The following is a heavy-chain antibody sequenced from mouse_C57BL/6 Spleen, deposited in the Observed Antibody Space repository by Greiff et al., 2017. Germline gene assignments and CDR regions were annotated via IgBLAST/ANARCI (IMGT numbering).Heavy chain of an antibody. V-gene: IGHV1-15*01. CDR3: KRSLPFSY. CDR2: IDPETGGT. J-gene: IGHJ3*01. Sequence: VKLQESGAELVRPGASVTLSCKASGYTFTDYEMHWVKQTPVHGLEWIGAIDPETGGTAYNQKFKGKAILTADKSSSTAYMELRSLTSEDSAVYYCKRSLPFSYWGQGTLVTVSA. CDR1: GYTFTDYE.